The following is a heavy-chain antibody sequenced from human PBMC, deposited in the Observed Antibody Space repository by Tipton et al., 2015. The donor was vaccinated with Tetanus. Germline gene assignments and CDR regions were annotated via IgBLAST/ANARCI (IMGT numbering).Heavy chain of an antibody. Sequence: VQLVQSGGEVKKPGESLKISCKGSGYIFNNYWIGWERQKPGKGLEWMGIIYPGDSDTRYSPSFQGQVTISVDKSINTAYLQWSSLKASDPSMFYCARAHCTDGGCNFDFWGPGALVTVAS. D-gene: IGHD2-8*01. J-gene: IGHJ4*02. CDR3: ARAHCTDGGCNFDF. CDR1: GYIFNNYW. CDR2: IYPGDSDT. V-gene: IGHV5-51*01.